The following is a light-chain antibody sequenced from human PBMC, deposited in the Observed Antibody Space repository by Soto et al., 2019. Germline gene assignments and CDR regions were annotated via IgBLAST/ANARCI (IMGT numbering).Light chain of an antibody. CDR2: AAC. Sequence: DFPTTPSPPSVSASVGDIVTITCRASQAITGWVAWYQQNPGKVHILLIYAACTFQSGVSSRFGGSGAVTDYTLTISNLLPEYFATYEFQQANSFPTIFGQGTKVEIK. J-gene: IGKJ1*01. CDR3: QQANSFPTI. V-gene: IGKV1-12*01. CDR1: QAITGW.